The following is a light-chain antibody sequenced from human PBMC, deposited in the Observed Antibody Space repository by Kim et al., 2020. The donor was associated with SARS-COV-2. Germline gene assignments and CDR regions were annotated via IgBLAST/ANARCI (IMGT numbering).Light chain of an antibody. V-gene: IGLV7-46*01. CDR1: TGAVTSGHY. CDR2: DTS. J-gene: IGLJ3*02. CDR3: LLSYSGARLV. Sequence: QAVVTQEPSLTVSPGGTVTLTCGSSTGAVTSGHYPYWFQQQPGQAPRTLIYDTSNKHSWTPARFSGSLLGGKAALTLSGAQPEDEAEYYCLLSYSGARLVFGGGTKVTVL.